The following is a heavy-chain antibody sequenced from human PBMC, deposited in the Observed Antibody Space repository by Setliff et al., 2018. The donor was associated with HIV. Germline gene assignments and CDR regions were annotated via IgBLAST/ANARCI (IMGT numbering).Heavy chain of an antibody. J-gene: IGHJ3*02. CDR2: IYYTGIT. V-gene: IGHV4-39*07. D-gene: IGHD2-15*01. CDR3: ARFPLLHKNALDI. CDR1: GGSISSSSYY. Sequence: PSETLSLTCTVSGGSISSSSYYWGWIRQPPGKGLEWIGSIYYTGITNYNPSLKSRVTISVDTSQNQFSLNLSSVTAADTAVYYCARFPLLHKNALDIWGQGTMVTVSS.